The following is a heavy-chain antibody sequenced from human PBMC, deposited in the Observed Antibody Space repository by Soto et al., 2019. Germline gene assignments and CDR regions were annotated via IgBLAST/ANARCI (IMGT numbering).Heavy chain of an antibody. CDR1: GVSIGSHDW. Sequence: QVQLQESGPGLVKPSGTLSLTCAVSGVSIGSHDWWTWVRQPPGKGLEWIGESHQSGNTHYNSSLESRVTISLAKSKNHFSLQLSSVTVADTAVYYCATRDTGRVYWGQGTLVTVSS. V-gene: IGHV4-4*02. CDR3: ATRDTGRVY. J-gene: IGHJ4*02. CDR2: SHQSGNT. D-gene: IGHD5-18*01.